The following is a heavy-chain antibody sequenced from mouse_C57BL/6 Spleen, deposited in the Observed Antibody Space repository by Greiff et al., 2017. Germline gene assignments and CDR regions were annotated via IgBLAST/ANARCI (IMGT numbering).Heavy chain of an antibody. Sequence: QVQLQQSGAELMKPGASVKLSCKATGYTFTGYWIEWVKQRPGHGLEWIGEIVPGSGSTNYNEKFKGKATFTADTSSNTAYMQLSSLTTEDSAIYYCARGDMVYGNSPWFAYWGQGTLVTVSA. CDR3: ARGDMVYGNSPWFAY. CDR2: IVPGSGST. CDR1: GYTFTGYW. V-gene: IGHV1-9*01. D-gene: IGHD2-1*01. J-gene: IGHJ3*01.